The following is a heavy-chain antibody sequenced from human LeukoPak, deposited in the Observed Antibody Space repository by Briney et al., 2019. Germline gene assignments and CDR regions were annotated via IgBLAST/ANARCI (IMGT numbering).Heavy chain of an antibody. D-gene: IGHD4/OR15-4a*01. J-gene: IGHJ4*02. CDR3: ARDRDYGGFDY. CDR2: IYSIGTT. Sequence: PGGSLRLSCAASGFAVSSNFMSWVRQAPGKGLEWVSVIYSIGTTYYADSVKGRFTISRDNTRNTLYRQMNSLRAEDTAVYYCARDRDYGGFDYWGQGTLVTVSS. V-gene: IGHV3-53*01. CDR1: GFAVSSNF.